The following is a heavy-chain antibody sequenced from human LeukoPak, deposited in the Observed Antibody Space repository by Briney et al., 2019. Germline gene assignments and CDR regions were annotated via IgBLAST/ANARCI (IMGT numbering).Heavy chain of an antibody. CDR2: ISGSGGST. J-gene: IGHJ4*02. Sequence: PGGSLRLSCAASGFTFSSYAMSWVRQAPGKGLQWVSAISGSGGSTYYADSVKGRFTISRDNSKNTLYLQMNSLRAEDTAVYYCAKDRLGGYGYDKCFDYWGQGTLVTVSS. V-gene: IGHV3-23*01. CDR3: AKDRLGGYGYDKCFDY. CDR1: GFTFSSYA. D-gene: IGHD5-18*01.